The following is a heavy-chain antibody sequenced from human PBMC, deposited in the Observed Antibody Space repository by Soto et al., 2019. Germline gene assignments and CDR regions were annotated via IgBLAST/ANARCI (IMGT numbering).Heavy chain of an antibody. Sequence: PGESLKISCKGSGYSFASYWIAWVRQMPGKGLEWMGIIYPGDGDTRYGPSFQGQVTVSADKSISTAYLQWDSLRASDSAMYYCARRGYDTNGYNYDFDFWGQGTLVTVSS. CDR2: IYPGDGDT. J-gene: IGHJ4*02. V-gene: IGHV5-51*01. CDR1: GYSFASYW. D-gene: IGHD3-22*01. CDR3: ARRGYDTNGYNYDFDF.